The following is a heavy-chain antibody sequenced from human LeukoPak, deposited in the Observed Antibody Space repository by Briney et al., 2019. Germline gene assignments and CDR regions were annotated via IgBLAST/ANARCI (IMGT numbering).Heavy chain of an antibody. CDR2: INPSGGST. CDR1: GYTFASYY. J-gene: IGHJ4*02. Sequence: EASVKVSCKASGYTFASYYMHWVRQAPGQGLERMGIINPSGGSTSYAQKFQGRVTMTRDTSTSTVYMELSSLRSEDTAVYYCARANSKIQLWFSSVSQSFDYWGQGTLVTVSS. D-gene: IGHD5-18*01. CDR3: ARANSKIQLWFSSVSQSFDY. V-gene: IGHV1-46*01.